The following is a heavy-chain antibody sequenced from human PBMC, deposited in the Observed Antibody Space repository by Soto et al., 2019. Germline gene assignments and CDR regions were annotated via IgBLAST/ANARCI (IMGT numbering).Heavy chain of an antibody. CDR1: GFTFSSYA. CDR3: ARARLVRGSYFDY. J-gene: IGHJ4*02. V-gene: IGHV3-30-3*01. Sequence: PGGSLRLSCAASGFTFSSYAMHWVRQAPGKGLEWVAVISYDGSNKYYVDSVKGRFTISRDNSKNTLYLQMNSLRAEDTAVYYCARARLVRGSYFDYWGQGTLVTVSS. D-gene: IGHD3-16*01. CDR2: ISYDGSNK.